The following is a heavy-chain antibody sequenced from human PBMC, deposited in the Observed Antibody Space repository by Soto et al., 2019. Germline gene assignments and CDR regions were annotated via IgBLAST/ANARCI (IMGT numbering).Heavy chain of an antibody. Sequence: EVKLVESGGGLGKPGGSLRLSCAASGFTFSNAWMSWVRQAPGKGLEWVGRIKSKTDGGTTDYAAPVKGRFTISRDDSKNTLYLQMNSLKTEDTAVYYCTTPTPQMTTVTTFDYWGQGTLVTVSS. CDR1: GFTFSNAW. J-gene: IGHJ4*02. D-gene: IGHD4-4*01. V-gene: IGHV3-15*01. CDR3: TTPTPQMTTVTTFDY. CDR2: IKSKTDGGTT.